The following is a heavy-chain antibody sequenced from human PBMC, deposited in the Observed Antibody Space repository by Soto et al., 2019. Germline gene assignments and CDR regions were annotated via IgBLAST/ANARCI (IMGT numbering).Heavy chain of an antibody. V-gene: IGHV4-30-4*01. CDR1: GGSIRSGDYY. CDR3: VRGGRYGSGHYMH. CDR2: IHYSGST. Sequence: QVQLQESVPGLVKPSQTLSLTCTVSGGSIRSGDYYWSWIRQPPGKGLEWIGYIHYSGSTKYNPSLKSGVTISSDTSKNQFSLKLSSVAAADTAVYYCVRGGRYGSGHYMHWGQGSLVTVSS. J-gene: IGHJ4*02. D-gene: IGHD3-3*01.